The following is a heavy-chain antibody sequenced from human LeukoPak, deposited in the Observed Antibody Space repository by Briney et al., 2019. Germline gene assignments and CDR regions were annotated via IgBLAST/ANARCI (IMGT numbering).Heavy chain of an antibody. CDR2: FYSGGET. J-gene: IGHJ4*02. Sequence: GGSLRLSCVVSGFTVSSNYMSWVRRAPGKGLEWVSVFYSGGETYYADPVKGRFTVSRDTSKNALFLQMDSLRAEDTAVYYCARGGGAYCGDDCRRTIDHWGQGTLVTVSS. D-gene: IGHD2-21*02. V-gene: IGHV3-53*01. CDR1: GFTVSSNY. CDR3: ARGGGAYCGDDCRRTIDH.